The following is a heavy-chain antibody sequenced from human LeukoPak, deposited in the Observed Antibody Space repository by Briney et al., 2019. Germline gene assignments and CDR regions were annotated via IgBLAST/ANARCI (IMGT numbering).Heavy chain of an antibody. CDR3: VRDHRSSWYGPLTH. V-gene: IGHV3-33*08. Sequence: RAGGSLRLSCATSGFTFGSYAMTWVRQAPGKGLEWVAVIWYDGSNEFHADSVRGRFTISRDNSKNTLYLQMNSLRAEDTAVYYCVRDHRSSWYGPLTHWGQGTLVTVSS. J-gene: IGHJ4*02. CDR1: GFTFGSYA. D-gene: IGHD6-13*01. CDR2: IWYDGSNE.